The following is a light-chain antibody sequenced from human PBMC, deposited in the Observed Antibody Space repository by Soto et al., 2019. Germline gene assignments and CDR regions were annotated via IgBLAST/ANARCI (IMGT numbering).Light chain of an antibody. Sequence: QPVLTQSPSASASLGASVKLTCTLSSGHSNYAIAWHQQQPQKGPRYLMKVDSDGSHIKGDGIPDRFSGSSSGAERYLTIASLQSEDEADYYCQTWGTGFVLIGGGTKVTVL. V-gene: IGLV4-69*01. CDR3: QTWGTGFVL. CDR1: SGHSNYA. J-gene: IGLJ2*01. CDR2: VDSDGSH.